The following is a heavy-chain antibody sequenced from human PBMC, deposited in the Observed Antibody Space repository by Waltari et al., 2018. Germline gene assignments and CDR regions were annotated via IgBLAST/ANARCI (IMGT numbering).Heavy chain of an antibody. J-gene: IGHJ6*03. D-gene: IGHD6-6*01. CDR2: IRWNSVSR. V-gene: IGHV3-9*01. Sequence: EVQLVESGGGLVQPGRSLRLSCAASGFTFDDYAMHWVRQAPGKGLEWVSGIRWNSVSRGHHAPVKGRVSISRDNAKNPLYLQIHSLRAEDTAVYYGAKDGSAPLSRYYYYMDGWGKGTTVTVSS. CDR3: AKDGSAPLSRYYYYMDG. CDR1: GFTFDDYA.